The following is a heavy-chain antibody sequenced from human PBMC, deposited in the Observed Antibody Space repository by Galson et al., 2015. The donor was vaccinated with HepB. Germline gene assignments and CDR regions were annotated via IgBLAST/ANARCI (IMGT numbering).Heavy chain of an antibody. CDR3: ARDRIYCSSTSCLKGEPYYYYYGMDV. CDR1: GFTVSSNY. Sequence: SLRLSCAASGFTVSSNYMSWVRQAPGKGLEWVSVIYSGGSTYYADSVKGRFTISRDNSKNTLYLQMNSLRAENTAVYYCARDRIYCSSTSCLKGEPYYYYYGMDVWGQGTTVTVSS. D-gene: IGHD2-2*01. V-gene: IGHV3-66*01. J-gene: IGHJ6*02. CDR2: IYSGGST.